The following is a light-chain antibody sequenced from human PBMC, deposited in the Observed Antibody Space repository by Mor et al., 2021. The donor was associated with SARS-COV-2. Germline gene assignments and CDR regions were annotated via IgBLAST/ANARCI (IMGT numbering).Light chain of an antibody. J-gene: IGKJ1*01. CDR3: QQYYNSLWT. CDR2: AAS. CDR1: QGISSY. Sequence: NITCRASQGISSYLAWYQQKPGKAPKLLIYAASTLESGVPSRFSGSGSGTDFTLTISCLQSEDFATYYCQQYYNSLWTFG. V-gene: IGKV1-8*01.